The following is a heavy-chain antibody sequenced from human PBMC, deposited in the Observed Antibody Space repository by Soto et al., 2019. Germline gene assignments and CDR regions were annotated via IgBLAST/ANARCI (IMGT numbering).Heavy chain of an antibody. CDR1: GGSISSGGYS. CDR2: IYHSGST. V-gene: IGHV4-30-2*01. D-gene: IGHD6-19*01. CDR3: ARVKMGYSGGSETLYYFDY. J-gene: IGHJ4*02. Sequence: PSETLSLTCAVSGGSISSGGYSWSWIRQPPGKGLEWIGYIYHSGSTYYNPSLKSRVTISVDRSKNQFSLKLSSVTAADTAVYYCARVKMGYSGGSETLYYFDYWGQGTLVTVSS.